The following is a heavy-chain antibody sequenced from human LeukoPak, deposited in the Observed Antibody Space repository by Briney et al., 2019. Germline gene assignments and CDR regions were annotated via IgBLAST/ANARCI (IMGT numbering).Heavy chain of an antibody. CDR2: ISDVGTTQ. V-gene: IGHV3-48*03. D-gene: IGHD2-21*02. J-gene: IGHJ3*02. CDR1: GFTFSSYE. Sequence: GGSLRPSSASSGFTFSSYELNGVRQAPGKGREWVSYISDVGTTQHYADSVKGRFTISRDNVKNSVFLQMKSLTAEDTAVYYCARDRSKVTAYDDALDMWGQGTMVIVSS. CDR3: ARDRSKVTAYDDALDM.